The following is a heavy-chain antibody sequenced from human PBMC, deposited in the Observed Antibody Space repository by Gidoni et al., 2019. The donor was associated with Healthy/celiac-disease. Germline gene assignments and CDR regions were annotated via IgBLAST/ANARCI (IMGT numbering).Heavy chain of an antibody. J-gene: IGHJ4*02. CDR1: GYTFTSYG. Sequence: QVQLVQSGAEVKKPGASVKVSCKASGYTFTSYGISWVRQAPGQGLEWMGWISAYNGNTNYAQKLQGRVTMTTDTSTSTAYMELRSLRSDDTAVYYCARASPYYYDSSGYYYVPDYWGQGTLVTVSS. CDR2: ISAYNGNT. V-gene: IGHV1-18*04. D-gene: IGHD3-22*01. CDR3: ARASPYYYDSSGYYYVPDY.